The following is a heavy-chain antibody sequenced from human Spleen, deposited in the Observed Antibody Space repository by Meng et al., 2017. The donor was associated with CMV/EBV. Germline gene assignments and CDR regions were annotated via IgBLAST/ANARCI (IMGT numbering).Heavy chain of an antibody. V-gene: IGHV4-4*02. Sequence: CAVSGGSIRSSNWWSWVRQPPGKGLEWIGEIYHSGSTNYNPSLKSRVTISVDKSKNQFSLKLSSVTAADTAVYYCARGLVWLRYFDYWGQGTLVTVSS. CDR3: ARGLVWLRYFDY. CDR2: IYHSGST. D-gene: IGHD5-12*01. CDR1: GGSIRSSNW. J-gene: IGHJ4*02.